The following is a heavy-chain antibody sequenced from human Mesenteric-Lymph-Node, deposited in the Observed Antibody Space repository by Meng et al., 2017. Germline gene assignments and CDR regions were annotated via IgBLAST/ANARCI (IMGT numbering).Heavy chain of an antibody. D-gene: IGHD3-22*01. J-gene: IGHJ4*02. CDR3: AKETSDSSAFYRYDI. CDR1: GFTFSSYA. CDR2: ISYDGSYK. V-gene: IGHV3-30-3*01. Sequence: RSLRLSCAASGFTFSSYALHWVRQAPGKGLEWVAVISYDGSYKNYADSVKGRFTISRDNSKNTLYLQMDSLRAEDTAVYYCAKETSDSSAFYRYDIWGQGSLVTVSS.